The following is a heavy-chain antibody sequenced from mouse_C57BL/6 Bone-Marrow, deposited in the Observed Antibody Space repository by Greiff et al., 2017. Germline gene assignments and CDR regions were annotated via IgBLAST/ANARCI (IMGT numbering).Heavy chain of an antibody. CDR3: ARGNSKGGYAMDY. J-gene: IGHJ4*01. CDR1: GYTFTSYW. Sequence: QVQLQQPGAELVMPGASVKLSCKASGYTFTSYWMHWVKQRPGQGLAWIGEIDPSDSYTNYNQKFKGKSTLTVDKSSSTAYMQLSSLTSEDSAVYYCARGNSKGGYAMDYWGQGTSVTVSS. D-gene: IGHD2-5*01. V-gene: IGHV1-69*01. CDR2: IDPSDSYT.